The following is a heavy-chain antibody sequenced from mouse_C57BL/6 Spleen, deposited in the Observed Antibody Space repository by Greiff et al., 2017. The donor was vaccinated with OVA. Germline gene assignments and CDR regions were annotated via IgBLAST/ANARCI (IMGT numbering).Heavy chain of an antibody. CDR2: IGPGSGST. J-gene: IGHJ4*01. V-gene: IGHV1-77*01. D-gene: IGHD2-1*01. CDR3: ARCYYGNEDYAMGY. CDR1: GYTFTDYY. Sequence: QVQLQQSGAELVKPGASVKISCKASGYTFTDYYINWVKQRPGQGLEWIGKIGPGSGSTYYNEKFKGKATLTADKSSSSAYMRLSSLTSEDSAVYFCARCYYGNEDYAMGYWGQGTSVTVSS.